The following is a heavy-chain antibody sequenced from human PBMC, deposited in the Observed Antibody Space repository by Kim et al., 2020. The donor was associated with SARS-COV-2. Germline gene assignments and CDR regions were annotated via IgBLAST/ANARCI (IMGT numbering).Heavy chain of an antibody. D-gene: IGHD1-7*01. CDR3: ATGNSGWYFDL. CDR2: IIYTGTT. CDR1: GGSISNYY. J-gene: IGHJ2*01. Sequence: SETLSLTCTVSGGSISNYYWTWIRQPPGKGLECIGYIIYTGTTYYNPSLKSRVTISVDTSKNRFSLNLSSVTAADTAVYYCATGNSGWYFDLWGRGTLVTVSS. V-gene: IGHV4-59*01.